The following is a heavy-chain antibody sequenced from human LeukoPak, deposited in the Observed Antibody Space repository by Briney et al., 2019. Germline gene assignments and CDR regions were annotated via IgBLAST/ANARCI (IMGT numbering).Heavy chain of an antibody. J-gene: IGHJ4*02. Sequence: SETLSLTCAVYGGSFSGYYWSWIRQPPGKGLEWIGEINHSGSTNYNPSLKSRVTISVDTSKNQFSLKLSSVTAADTAVYYCARGSSSWQWAVYWGQGTLVTVSS. CDR2: INHSGST. D-gene: IGHD6-13*01. CDR1: GGSFSGYY. V-gene: IGHV4-34*01. CDR3: ARGSSSWQWAVY.